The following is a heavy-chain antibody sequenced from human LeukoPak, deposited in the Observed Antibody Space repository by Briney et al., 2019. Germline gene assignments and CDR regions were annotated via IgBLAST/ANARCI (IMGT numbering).Heavy chain of an antibody. V-gene: IGHV4-61*08. D-gene: IGHD3-10*01. CDR3: ARRGGSGRIFDY. CDR2: IYYSGST. CDR1: GASVSSAVYY. Sequence: PSETLSLTCTVSGASVSSAVYYWSWLRQPPGEGLEWIGYIYYSGSTNYNPSLKSRVTISVDTSKNQFSLKVSSVTAADTAGYYCARRGGSGRIFDYWGQGTLVTVFS. J-gene: IGHJ4*02.